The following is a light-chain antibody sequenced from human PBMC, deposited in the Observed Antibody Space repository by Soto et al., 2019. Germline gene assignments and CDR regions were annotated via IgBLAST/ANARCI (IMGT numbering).Light chain of an antibody. V-gene: IGKV3-15*01. CDR1: QSISNN. CDR2: DAF. Sequence: EILMTQSPATLSVYPGERATISCRASQSISNNLAWYHHKPGQAPRLLIYDAFTRATGIPTRFSGSGSGTEFTLTISSLQSEDFAVYYCQQYNSWPETFGQGTKVDIK. CDR3: QQYNSWPET. J-gene: IGKJ1*01.